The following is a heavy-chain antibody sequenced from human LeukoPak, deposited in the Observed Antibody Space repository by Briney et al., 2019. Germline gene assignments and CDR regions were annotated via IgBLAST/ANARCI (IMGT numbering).Heavy chain of an antibody. CDR2: INHSGST. J-gene: IGHJ3*02. CDR1: GGSFSGYY. CDR3: ARAGWRQRRTTLTGQPPRRAFDI. Sequence: SETLSLTCAVYGGSFSGYYWSWIRQPPGKGLEWIGEINHSGSTNYNPSLKSRVTISVDTSKNQFSLKLSSVTAADTAVYYCARAGWRQRRTTLTGQPPRRAFDIWGQGTMVTVSS. V-gene: IGHV4-34*01. D-gene: IGHD1/OR15-1a*01.